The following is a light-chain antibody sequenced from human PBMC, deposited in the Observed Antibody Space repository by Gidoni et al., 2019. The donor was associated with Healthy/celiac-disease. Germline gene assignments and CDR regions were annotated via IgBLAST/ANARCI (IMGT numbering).Light chain of an antibody. CDR1: QSVLYSSNNKNY. Sequence: DIVMTQFPDSLAVSLGERATINCKSSQSVLYSSNNKNYLAWYQQKPGQPPKLLIYWASTRESGVPDRFSGGGSGTDFTLTISSLQAEDVAVYYCQQYYSTPRWTFGQGTKVEIK. CDR2: WAS. J-gene: IGKJ1*01. V-gene: IGKV4-1*01. CDR3: QQYYSTPRWT.